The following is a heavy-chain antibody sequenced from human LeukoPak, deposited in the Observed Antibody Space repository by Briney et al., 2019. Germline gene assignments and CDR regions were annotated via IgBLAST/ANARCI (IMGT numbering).Heavy chain of an antibody. V-gene: IGHV3-23*01. Sequence: PGGTLRLSCAASGFTFSSYGMSWVRQAPGKGLKWFQVIMGSGGSTYYADSVKGRFTISRDNSKNTLYLQMNSLRAEDTAVYYCAKDTLEDYYGSGIRGEDIWGQGTMVTVSS. J-gene: IGHJ3*02. CDR1: GFTFSSYG. CDR3: AKDTLEDYYGSGIRGEDI. D-gene: IGHD3-10*01. CDR2: IMGSGGST.